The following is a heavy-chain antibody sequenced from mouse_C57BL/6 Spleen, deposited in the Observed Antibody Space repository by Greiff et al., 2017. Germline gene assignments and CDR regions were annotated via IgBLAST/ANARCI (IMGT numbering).Heavy chain of an antibody. V-gene: IGHV1-50*01. CDR2: IDPSDSYT. J-gene: IGHJ3*01. CDR1: GYTFTSYW. D-gene: IGHD1-3*01. CDR3: ASDESKAY. Sequence: QVQLQQPGAELVKPGASVKLSCKASGYTFTSYWMQWVKQRPGQGLEWIGEIDPSDSYTNYNQKFKGKATLTVDTSSSTAYMQLSSLTSEDSAVYYYASDESKAYWGQGTLVTVSA.